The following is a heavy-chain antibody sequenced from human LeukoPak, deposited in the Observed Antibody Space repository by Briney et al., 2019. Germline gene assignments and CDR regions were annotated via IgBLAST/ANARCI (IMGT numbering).Heavy chain of an antibody. CDR3: ARVVLAVAGPGLANFDY. D-gene: IGHD6-19*01. CDR1: GGTFSSYA. J-gene: IGHJ4*02. Sequence: ASVKVSCKASGGTFSSYAISWVRQAPGQGLEWMGWISAYNGNTNYAEKLQGRVTMTTDTSTSTAYMELRSLRSDDTAVYYCARVVLAVAGPGLANFDYWGQGTLVTVSS. V-gene: IGHV1-18*01. CDR2: ISAYNGNT.